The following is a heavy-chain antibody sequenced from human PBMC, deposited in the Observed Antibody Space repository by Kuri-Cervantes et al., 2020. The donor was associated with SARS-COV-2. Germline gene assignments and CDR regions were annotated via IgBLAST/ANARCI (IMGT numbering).Heavy chain of an antibody. Sequence: LRLSCTVSGGSISSGRNYWSWIRQPAGKGLEWIGYIYPSGSTNYNPSLKSRVTISVDTSKNQISLKLSSVTAADTAVYYCARDQGSGNPALDACGIWGQGTTVTVSS. V-gene: IGHV4-61*09. CDR3: ARDQGSGNPALDACGI. D-gene: IGHD3-3*01. CDR1: GGSISSGRNY. J-gene: IGHJ3*02. CDR2: IYPSGST.